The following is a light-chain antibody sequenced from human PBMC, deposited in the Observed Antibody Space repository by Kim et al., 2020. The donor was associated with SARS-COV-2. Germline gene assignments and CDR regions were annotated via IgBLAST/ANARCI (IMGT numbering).Light chain of an antibody. J-gene: IGLJ3*02. Sequence: VSPGHTASITCSGDKLGDKYACWYQQKPGQSPVLVIYQDSKRPSGIPERFSGSNSGNTATLTISGTQAMDEADYYCQAWDSSTWVFGGGTQLTVL. CDR1: KLGDKY. CDR3: QAWDSSTWV. V-gene: IGLV3-1*01. CDR2: QDS.